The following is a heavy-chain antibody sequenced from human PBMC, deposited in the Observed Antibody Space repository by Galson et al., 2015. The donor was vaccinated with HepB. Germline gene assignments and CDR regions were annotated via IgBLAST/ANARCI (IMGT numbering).Heavy chain of an antibody. D-gene: IGHD2/OR15-2a*01. Sequence: SLRLSCAVSGFTVSNNYMTWVRQAPGKGLEWVSVIYSGGNTRHADSVEGRFTISRDNSKNTVYLQMNSLRVEDTAVYYCTTDGDQAFYNRNGPHWGQGTLVTVS. CDR3: TTDGDQAFYNRNGPH. CDR2: IYSGGNT. CDR1: GFTVSNNY. V-gene: IGHV3-53*01. J-gene: IGHJ4*02.